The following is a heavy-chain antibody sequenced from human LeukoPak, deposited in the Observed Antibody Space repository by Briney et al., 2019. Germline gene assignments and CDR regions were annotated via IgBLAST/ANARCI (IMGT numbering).Heavy chain of an antibody. CDR2: IDPNSGGT. Sequence: ASVTLSFKSSGYSFTAYFMHWVRLAPGPGLEWMGWIDPNSGGTNYAQKFQGRVTMTRDTSISTAYMELSSLMSDDTAIYYCARGGGGLQHWGQGTLVTVSS. CDR3: ARGGGGLQH. CDR1: GYSFTAYF. D-gene: IGHD2-15*01. V-gene: IGHV1-2*02. J-gene: IGHJ1*01.